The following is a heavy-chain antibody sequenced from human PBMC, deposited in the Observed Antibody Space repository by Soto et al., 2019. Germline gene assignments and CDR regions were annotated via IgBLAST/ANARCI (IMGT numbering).Heavy chain of an antibody. CDR1: GFTFNSYT. J-gene: IGHJ6*02. D-gene: IGHD6-19*01. V-gene: IGHV3-21*01. CDR2: ISGSSSYI. CDR3: AREAVAVAAHGDYGMDV. Sequence: TGVSLRLSCAASGFTFNSYTMSWVRQSPGKGLEWVSSISGSSSYIYYSDSLKGRFTISRDNAKNSLYLQMNSLRAEDTAVYYCAREAVAVAAHGDYGMDVWGQGTTVTVSS.